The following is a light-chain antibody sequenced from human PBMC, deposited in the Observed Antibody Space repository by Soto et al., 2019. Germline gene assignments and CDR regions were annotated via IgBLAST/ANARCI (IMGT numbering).Light chain of an antibody. CDR2: GAS. CDR3: QQYGSSPWT. CDR1: QSVSSSY. V-gene: IGKV3-20*01. Sequence: EIVMTQSPVTLSVSPGERATLSCRASQSVSSSYLAWYQQKPGQAPRLLIYGASSRATGIPDRFSGSGSGPEFTLTISRLEPEDFAVYYCQQYGSSPWTFGQGTKVDIK. J-gene: IGKJ1*01.